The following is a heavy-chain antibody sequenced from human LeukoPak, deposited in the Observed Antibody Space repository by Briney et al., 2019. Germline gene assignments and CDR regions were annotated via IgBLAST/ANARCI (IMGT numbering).Heavy chain of an antibody. CDR3: AREKDGSGSYYGFDY. CDR2: INAGNGNT. CDR1: GYTFTSYA. J-gene: IGHJ4*02. Sequence: GASVKVSCKASGYTFTSYAMHWVRQAPGQRLEWMGWINAGNGNTKYSQKFHGRVTITRDTSASTAYMELSSLRSEDTAVYYCAREKDGSGSYYGFDYWGQGTLVTVSS. D-gene: IGHD3-10*01. V-gene: IGHV1-3*01.